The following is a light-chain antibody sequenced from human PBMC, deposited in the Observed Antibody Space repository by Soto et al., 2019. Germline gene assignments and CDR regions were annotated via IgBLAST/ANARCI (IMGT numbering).Light chain of an antibody. J-gene: IGKJ1*01. CDR2: AAS. CDR1: QSITSY. V-gene: IGKV1-39*01. Sequence: IPMTPSPSSLSGSVGYRVTITCRSSQSITSYLNWYQQKPGKAPKLLIYAASSLQSGVPSRFSGSGSGTDFTLTISSLQPEDFATYYCQQSYSTPRTFGQGTKVDIK. CDR3: QQSYSTPRT.